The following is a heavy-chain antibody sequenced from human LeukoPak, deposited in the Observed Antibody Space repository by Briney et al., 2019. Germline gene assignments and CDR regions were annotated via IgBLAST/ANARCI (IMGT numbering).Heavy chain of an antibody. J-gene: IGHJ4*02. CDR2: IYSTGST. CDR1: GGSISSYY. V-gene: IGHV4-4*07. D-gene: IGHD6-13*01. CDR3: AKQIASAGTAGFDF. Sequence: PSETLSLTCAVSGGSISSYYWSWIRQPAGKGLEWIGRIYSTGSTNYNPSLKSRVTMSVDTSKNQFSLRLRSVTAADTAVYYCAKQIASAGTAGFDFWGQGALVTVSS.